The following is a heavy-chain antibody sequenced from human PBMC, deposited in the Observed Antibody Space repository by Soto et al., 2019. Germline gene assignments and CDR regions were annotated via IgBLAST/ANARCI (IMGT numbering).Heavy chain of an antibody. CDR1: GYTFTGYY. J-gene: IGHJ5*02. Sequence: ASVKVSCKASGYTFTGYYMHWVRQAPGQGLEWMGWINPNSGGTNYAQKFQGWVTMTRDTSISTAYIELSRLRSDDTAVYYCARARSTCSGGSCSNWFDPWGQGTLVTVSS. CDR3: ARARSTCSGGSCSNWFDP. V-gene: IGHV1-2*04. D-gene: IGHD2-15*01. CDR2: INPNSGGT.